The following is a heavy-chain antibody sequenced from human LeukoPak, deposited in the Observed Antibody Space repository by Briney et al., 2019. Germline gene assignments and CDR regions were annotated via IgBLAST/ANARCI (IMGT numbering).Heavy chain of an antibody. V-gene: IGHV4-34*01. D-gene: IGHD5-12*01. Sequence: PSETLSLTCAVYGGSFSGYYWSWIRQPPGKGLEWIGEINHSGSTNYNPSLKGRVTISVDTSKNQFSLKLSSVTAADTAVYYCARGSGYRGVYWGQGTLVTVSS. J-gene: IGHJ4*02. CDR1: GGSFSGYY. CDR2: INHSGST. CDR3: ARGSGYRGVY.